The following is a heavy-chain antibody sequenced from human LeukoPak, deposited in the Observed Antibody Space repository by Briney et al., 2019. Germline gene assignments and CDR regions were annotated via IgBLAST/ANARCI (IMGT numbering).Heavy chain of an antibody. CDR3: ARDRDGDLDY. Sequence: PGGSLRLSFAASGLTFSGSWMHGVRQAQGKGLLWVSRINSDGSGTSNADSVKGRFTISRDNAKNKLYLQMNSLRAEDTAVYYCARDRDGDLDYWGQGTLVTVSS. CDR2: INSDGSGT. V-gene: IGHV3-74*01. J-gene: IGHJ4*02. D-gene: IGHD4-17*01. CDR1: GLTFSGSW.